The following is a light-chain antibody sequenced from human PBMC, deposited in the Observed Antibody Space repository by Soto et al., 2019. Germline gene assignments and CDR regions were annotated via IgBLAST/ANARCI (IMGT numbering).Light chain of an antibody. CDR1: SSNIGSNT. CDR2: TNN. Sequence: QSVLTQPPSASGTPGQRVTISCSRSSSNIGSNTVNWYQQLPGTAPKLLIYTNNQRPSGVPDRFSGSKSGTSASLAISGLQSEDEADYYCAAWDDSLNGLVFGGGTKVTVL. J-gene: IGLJ2*01. CDR3: AAWDDSLNGLV. V-gene: IGLV1-44*01.